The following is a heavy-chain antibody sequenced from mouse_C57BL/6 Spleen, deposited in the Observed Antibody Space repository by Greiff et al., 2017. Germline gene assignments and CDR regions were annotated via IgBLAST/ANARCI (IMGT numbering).Heavy chain of an antibody. CDR3: ARIHYGSSYYFDV. CDR2: INPGSGGT. V-gene: IGHV1-54*01. CDR1: GYAFTNYL. J-gene: IGHJ1*03. Sequence: QVQLQQSGAELVRPGTSVKVSCKASGYAFTNYLIEWVKQRPGQGLAWIGVINPGSGGTNYNEKFKGKATLTADKSSSTAYMQLSSLTSEDSAVYFCARIHYGSSYYFDVWGTGTTVTVSS. D-gene: IGHD1-1*01.